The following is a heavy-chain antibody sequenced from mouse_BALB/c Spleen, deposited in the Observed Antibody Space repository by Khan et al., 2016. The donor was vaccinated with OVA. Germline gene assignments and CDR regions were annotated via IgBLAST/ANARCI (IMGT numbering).Heavy chain of an antibody. D-gene: IGHD2-4*01. J-gene: IGHJ1*01. V-gene: IGHV5-17*02. CDR1: GFTLSHFG. CDR2: ISSGSATI. CDR3: ARSKITTWYFDV. Sequence: EVELVEPGGGLVQPGGSRKLSCAASGFTLSHFGMHWVRQAPEKGPERVAYISSGSATIHYADTMKGRFTISRDTPKNTLFLHMTSLRSEDTAMYYCARSKITTWYFDVWGAGTPVTVSS.